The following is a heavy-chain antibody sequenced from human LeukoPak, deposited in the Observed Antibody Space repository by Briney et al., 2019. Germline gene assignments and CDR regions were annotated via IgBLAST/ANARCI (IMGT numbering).Heavy chain of an antibody. D-gene: IGHD3-10*01. Sequence: SETLSLTCTVSGYSISSGYYWGWIRQPPGKGLEWIGSIYHSGSTFYNPSVKSRVTMSVDTSKNQFSLKVSSVTAADTAVYYCARVFDSGSQAYFYYMDVWGKGTTVTISS. CDR2: IYHSGST. CDR3: ARVFDSGSQAYFYYMDV. CDR1: GYSISSGYY. J-gene: IGHJ6*03. V-gene: IGHV4-38-2*02.